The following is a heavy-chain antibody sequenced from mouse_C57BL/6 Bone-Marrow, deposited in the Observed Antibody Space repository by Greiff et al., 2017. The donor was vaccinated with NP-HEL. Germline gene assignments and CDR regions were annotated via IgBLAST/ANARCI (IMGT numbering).Heavy chain of an antibody. CDR1: GFNIKDDY. V-gene: IGHV14-4*01. J-gene: IGHJ1*03. Sequence: VQLQQSGAELVRPGASVKLSCTASGFNIKDDYMHWVKQRPEQGLEWIGWIDPENGDTEYASKFQGKATITADTSSNTAYLQLSSLTSEDTAVYYCTTITTVVATPDWYFDVWGTGTTVTVSS. CDR3: TTITTVVATPDWYFDV. D-gene: IGHD1-1*01. CDR2: IDPENGDT.